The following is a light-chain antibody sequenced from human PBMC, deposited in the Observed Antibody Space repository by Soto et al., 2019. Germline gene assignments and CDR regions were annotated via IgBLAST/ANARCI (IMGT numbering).Light chain of an antibody. Sequence: QSVLTQPPSVSGAPGQRVTISCTGSSSNIGAGYDVHWYQQLPGTAPKLLIYGNNNRPSGVPDRFSGSKSGTSASLAITGLQAEDEADYYCQSFDSSVRDYVFGTGTKVTVL. CDR3: QSFDSSVRDYV. V-gene: IGLV1-40*01. J-gene: IGLJ1*01. CDR2: GNN. CDR1: SSNIGAGYD.